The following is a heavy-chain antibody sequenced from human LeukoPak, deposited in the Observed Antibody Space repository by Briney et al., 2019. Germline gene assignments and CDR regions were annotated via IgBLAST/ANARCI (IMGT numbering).Heavy chain of an antibody. Sequence: GGSLRLSCAASGFTFSSYGMHWVRQAPGKGLEWVAFIRYNGSNKYYADSVKGRFTISRDNSKNTLYLQMNSLRAEDTAVYYCAKVLASGYDSRWAFDIWGQGTMVTVSS. V-gene: IGHV3-30*02. CDR1: GFTFSSYG. D-gene: IGHD5-12*01. CDR2: IRYNGSNK. CDR3: AKVLASGYDSRWAFDI. J-gene: IGHJ3*02.